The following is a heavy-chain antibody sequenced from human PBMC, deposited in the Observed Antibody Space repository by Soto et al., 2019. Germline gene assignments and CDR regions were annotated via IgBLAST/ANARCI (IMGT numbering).Heavy chain of an antibody. V-gene: IGHV3-66*01. CDR3: AREAGTIFYYYYGMDV. D-gene: IGHD1-1*01. J-gene: IGHJ6*02. Sequence: VKGRFTISRDNSKNTLYLQMNSLRAEDTAVYYCAREAGTIFYYYYGMDVWGQGTTVTVSS.